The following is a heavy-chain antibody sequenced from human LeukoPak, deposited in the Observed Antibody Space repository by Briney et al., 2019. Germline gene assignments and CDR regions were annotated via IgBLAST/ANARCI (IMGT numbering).Heavy chain of an antibody. J-gene: IGHJ4*02. V-gene: IGHV4-4*07. D-gene: IGHD3-10*01. CDR2: IYTSGST. CDR1: GGSISSYY. CDR3: ARSSGVRGVYFT. Sequence: SETLSLTCTVSGGSISSYYWSWIRQPAGEGLEWIGRIYTSGSTNYNPSLKSRVTMSVDTSKNQFSLKLSSVPAADTAVYYCARSSGVRGVYFTWGQGTLVTVSS.